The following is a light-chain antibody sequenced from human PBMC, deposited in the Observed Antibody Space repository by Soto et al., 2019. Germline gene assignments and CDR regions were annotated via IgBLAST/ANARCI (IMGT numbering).Light chain of an antibody. CDR1: NSDIVAYDY. CDR3: GSYASATLI. Sequence: QSALPQPASVSGSPGQSITISCTGSNSDIVAYDYVSWYQQHPGKPPTLLIYEVTFRPSGVPNRFSGSKSENTATLTISGLLTEDEADYYCGSYASATLIFGGGTKLPVL. CDR2: EVT. V-gene: IGLV2-14*01. J-gene: IGLJ2*01.